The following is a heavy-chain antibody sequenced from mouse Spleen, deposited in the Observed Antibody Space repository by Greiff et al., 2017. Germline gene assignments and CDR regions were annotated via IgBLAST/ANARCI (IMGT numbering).Heavy chain of an antibody. V-gene: IGHV5-9-2*01. D-gene: IGHD4-1*01. Sequence: EVHLVESGGGLVKPGGSLKLSCAASGFTFSSYGMSWVRQTPEKRLEWVATISGGGSYTYYPDSVKGRFTISRDNAKNNLYLQMSSLRSEDTALYYCARNWDERIDYWGQGTTLTVSS. CDR3: ARNWDERIDY. J-gene: IGHJ2*01. CDR1: GFTFSSYG. CDR2: ISGGGSYT.